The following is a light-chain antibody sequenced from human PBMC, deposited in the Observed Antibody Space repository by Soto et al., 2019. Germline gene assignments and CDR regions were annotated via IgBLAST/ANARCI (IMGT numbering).Light chain of an antibody. CDR1: QTISSW. CDR2: DAS. J-gene: IGKJ2*03. Sequence: DIQMTQSPSTLSGSVGDRVTITCRASQTISSWLAWYQQKPGKAPVLLIYDASTLQGGVPSRFSGTGSGTEFTLTISSLQPEDFATYHCQQYNAYYSFGQGTKVDIK. CDR3: QQYNAYYS. V-gene: IGKV1-5*01.